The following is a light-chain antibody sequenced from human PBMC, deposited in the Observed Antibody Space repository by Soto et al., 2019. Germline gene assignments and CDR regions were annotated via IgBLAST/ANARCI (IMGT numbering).Light chain of an antibody. CDR2: GAS. Sequence: EIVLTQSPGSLSLSPGERATLSCRASQSVSSTFFAWYQQRPGQAPRLLMYGASSRATGIPDRFSGSGSGTDFTLTISRLEPEDFAVYYCQQYGSSLLTFGGGTKVEIK. V-gene: IGKV3-20*01. CDR3: QQYGSSLLT. CDR1: QSVSSTF. J-gene: IGKJ4*01.